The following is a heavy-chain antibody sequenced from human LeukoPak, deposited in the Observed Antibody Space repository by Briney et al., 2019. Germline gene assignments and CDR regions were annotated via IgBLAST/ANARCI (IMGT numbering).Heavy chain of an antibody. CDR1: GGSISSYY. CDR2: IYYSGST. V-gene: IGHV4-59*01. Sequence: SETLSLTCTVSGGSISSYYWSWIRQPPGKGLEWIGYIYYSGSTNYNPSLKSRVTISVDTSMNQFSLKLSSVTAADTAVYYCARDTAGDVWFDPWGQGTLVTVSS. D-gene: IGHD5-24*01. J-gene: IGHJ5*02. CDR3: ARDTAGDVWFDP.